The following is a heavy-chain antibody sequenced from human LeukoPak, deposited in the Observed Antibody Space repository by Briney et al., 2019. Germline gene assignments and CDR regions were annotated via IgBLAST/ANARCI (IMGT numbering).Heavy chain of an antibody. D-gene: IGHD2-2*01. CDR3: ARRPINCIITNCYVDY. CDR2: MNPNSDDT. Sequence: SVKVSCKASVYTFTNFYIHWVRQAPGQGLEWMGWMNPNSDDTSYAREFQDRVTMTRDTSLSTAYMELSRLRSDDTAVYFCARRPINCIITNCYVDYWGQGTLVTVSS. V-gene: IGHV1-2*02. CDR1: VYTFTNFY. J-gene: IGHJ4*02.